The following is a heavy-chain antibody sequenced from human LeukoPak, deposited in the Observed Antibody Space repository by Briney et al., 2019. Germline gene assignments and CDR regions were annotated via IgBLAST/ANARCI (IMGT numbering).Heavy chain of an antibody. CDR2: ISGSGDTT. J-gene: IGHJ4*02. D-gene: IGHD4-23*01. CDR3: ARVPGYGGFDY. CDR1: GFTFSSFA. V-gene: IGHV3-23*01. Sequence: PGGSLRLSCAASGFTFSSFAMTWVRQAPGKGLEWVSAISGSGDTTFYADSVKGRFTISRDNSKNTLYLQMNSLRAEDTAVYYCARVPGYGGFDYWGQGTLVTVSS.